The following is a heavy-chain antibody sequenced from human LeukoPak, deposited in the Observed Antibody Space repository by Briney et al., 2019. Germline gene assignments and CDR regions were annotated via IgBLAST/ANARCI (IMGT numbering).Heavy chain of an antibody. CDR2: IIPILGIA. V-gene: IGHV1-69*04. Sequence: GASVKVSCKASGGTFSSYAISWVRQAPGQGLEWMGRIIPILGIANYAQKFQGRVTITADKSTSTVYMELSSLRSEDTAVYYCARAPYDFWSGYSPYYMDVWGKGTTVTVSS. J-gene: IGHJ6*03. D-gene: IGHD3-3*01. CDR3: ARAPYDFWSGYSPYYMDV. CDR1: GGTFSSYA.